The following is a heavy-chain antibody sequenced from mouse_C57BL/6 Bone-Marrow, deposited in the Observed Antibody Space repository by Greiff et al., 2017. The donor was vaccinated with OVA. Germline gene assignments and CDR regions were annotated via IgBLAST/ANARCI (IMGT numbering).Heavy chain of an antibody. CDR1: GFTFSDYY. D-gene: IGHD1-1*01. CDR3: ARHGGYGSSYDAMDY. CDR2: ISNGGGST. Sequence: EVKLVESGGGLVQPGGSLKLSCAASGFTFSDYYMYWVRQTPEKRLEWVAYISNGGGSTYYPDTVKGRFTISRDNAKNTLYLQMSRLKSEDTAMYDCARHGGYGSSYDAMDYWGQGTSVTVSS. V-gene: IGHV5-12*01. J-gene: IGHJ4*01.